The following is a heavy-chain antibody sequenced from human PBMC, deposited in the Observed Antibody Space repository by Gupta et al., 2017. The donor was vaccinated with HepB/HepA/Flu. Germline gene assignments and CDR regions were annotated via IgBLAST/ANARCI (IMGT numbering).Heavy chain of an antibody. J-gene: IGHJ4*02. Sequence: EVQLVESGGGLVQPGRSLRLSCTASGFTFGDYAMSWVRQAPGKGLEWVGFIRSKAYGGTTEYAASVKGRFTISRDDSKSIAYLQMNSLKTEDTAVYYCTRAPGIAVAGGFDYWGQGTLVTVSS. CDR1: GFTFGDYA. V-gene: IGHV3-49*04. D-gene: IGHD6-19*01. CDR3: TRAPGIAVAGGFDY. CDR2: IRSKAYGGTT.